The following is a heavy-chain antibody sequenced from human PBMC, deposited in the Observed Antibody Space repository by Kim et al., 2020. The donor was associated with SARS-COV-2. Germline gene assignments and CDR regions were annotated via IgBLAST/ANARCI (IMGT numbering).Heavy chain of an antibody. V-gene: IGHV1-8*01. D-gene: IGHD3-9*01. CDR3: ARGVRTISNYDY. Sequence: YAQKFQGRVTMTMAPSITTAYMELSSLRSEDTAVYYCARGVRTISNYDYWGQGTLVTVSS. J-gene: IGHJ4*02.